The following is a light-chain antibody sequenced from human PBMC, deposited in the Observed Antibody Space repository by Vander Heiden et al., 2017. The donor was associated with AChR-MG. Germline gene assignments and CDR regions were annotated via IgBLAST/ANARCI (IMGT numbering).Light chain of an antibody. V-gene: IGLV2-11*01. CDR2: DVS. CDR3: CSYAGSYTKV. Sequence: QSALTQPLSVFGSPGQSVTISRTGTSSDVGGYNYVSWYQQHPGKAPKLMIYDVSKRPSGVPDRFSGSKSGNTASLTISGLQAKDEADYYCCSYAGSYTKVFGGGTKLTVL. J-gene: IGLJ3*02. CDR1: SSDVGGYNY.